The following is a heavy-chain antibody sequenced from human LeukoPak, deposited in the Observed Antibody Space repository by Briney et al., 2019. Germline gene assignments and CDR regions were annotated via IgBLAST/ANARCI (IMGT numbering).Heavy chain of an antibody. V-gene: IGHV4-61*02. Sequence: SETLSLTCTVSGGSISSGSYYWSWIRQPAGKGLEWIGRIYTSGSTNYNPSLTSRVTISVDTSKNQFSLKLSSVTAADTAVYYCAREVSEQPRYYYYYYMDVWGKGTTVTVSS. CDR3: AREVSEQPRYYYYYYMDV. J-gene: IGHJ6*03. D-gene: IGHD1-14*01. CDR2: IYTSGST. CDR1: GGSISSGSYY.